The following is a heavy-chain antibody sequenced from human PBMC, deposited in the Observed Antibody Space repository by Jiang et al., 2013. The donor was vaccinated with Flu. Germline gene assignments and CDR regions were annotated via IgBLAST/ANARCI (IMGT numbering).Heavy chain of an antibody. CDR2: IYWDDDK. Sequence: KPTQTLTLTCTFSGFSLSTSGVGVGWIRQPPGKALEWLALIYWDDDKRYSPSLKSRLTITKDTSKNQVVLTMTNMDPVDTATYYCAHIVRVTGTTGWFDPWGQGTLVTVSS. CDR3: AHIVRVTGTTGWFDP. J-gene: IGHJ5*02. CDR1: GFSLSTSGVG. V-gene: IGHV2-5*02. D-gene: IGHD1-7*01.